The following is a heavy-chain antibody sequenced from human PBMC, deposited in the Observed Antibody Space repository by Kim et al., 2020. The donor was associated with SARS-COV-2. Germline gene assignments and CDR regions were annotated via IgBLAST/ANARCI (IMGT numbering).Heavy chain of an antibody. CDR3: ARDLLYDSSGYYDC. D-gene: IGHD3-22*01. J-gene: IGHJ4*02. Sequence: YADAVKGRVTSSRDNAKNSLYLQMNSLGAEDTAVYYCARDLLYDSSGYYDCWGQGILVTVSS. V-gene: IGHV3-11*06.